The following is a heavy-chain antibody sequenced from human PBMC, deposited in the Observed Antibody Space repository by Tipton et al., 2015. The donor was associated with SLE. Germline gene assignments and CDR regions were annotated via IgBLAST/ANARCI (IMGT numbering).Heavy chain of an antibody. CDR2: ISWNSGSI. V-gene: IGHV3-9*01. J-gene: IGHJ6*02. D-gene: IGHD1-7*01. CDR3: AREVELRGYYYGMDV. Sequence: SLRLSCAASGFTFDDYAMHWVRQAPGKGLEWVSGISWNSGSIGYADSVKGRFTISRDNAKNSLYLQMNSLRAEDTALYYCAREVELRGYYYGMDVWGQGTTVTVSS. CDR1: GFTFDDYA.